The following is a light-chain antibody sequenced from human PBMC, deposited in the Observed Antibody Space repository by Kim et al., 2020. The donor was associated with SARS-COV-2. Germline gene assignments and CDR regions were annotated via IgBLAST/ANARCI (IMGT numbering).Light chain of an antibody. CDR1: SSGSKS. V-gene: IGLV3-21*04. CDR3: QVWDSSSDHRVV. J-gene: IGLJ2*01. CDR2: YDS. Sequence: PGNPPRYTCGGNSSGSKSVHWDQQKPGQAPVLVIYYDSDRPSGIPERFSGSNSGNTATLTISRVEAGDEADYYCQVWDSSSDHRVVFGGGTQLTVL.